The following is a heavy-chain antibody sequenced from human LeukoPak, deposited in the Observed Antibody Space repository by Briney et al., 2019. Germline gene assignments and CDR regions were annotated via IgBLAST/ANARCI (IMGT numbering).Heavy chain of an antibody. J-gene: IGHJ4*02. CDR1: GGTFSSYA. CDR3: ARDLNPIAVAGSYFDY. V-gene: IGHV1-69*13. Sequence: SVKVSCKASGGTFSSYAISWVRQAPGQGLEWMGGIIPIFGTANYAQKFQGRVTITADESTSTAYMELSSLRSEDTAVYYCARDLNPIAVAGSYFDYWGQGTQVTVSS. D-gene: IGHD6-19*01. CDR2: IIPIFGTA.